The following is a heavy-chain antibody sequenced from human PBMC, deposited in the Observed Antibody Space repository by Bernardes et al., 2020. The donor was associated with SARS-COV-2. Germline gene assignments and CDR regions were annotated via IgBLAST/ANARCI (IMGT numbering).Heavy chain of an antibody. J-gene: IGHJ3*01. V-gene: IGHV3-7*04. CDR1: GFTFSSYW. D-gene: IGHD2-2*01. Sequence: GGSLRLSCAASGFTFSSYWMSWVRQAPGKGLEWVANIKQDGSEKYYVDSVKGRFTISRDNAKNSLYLQMHSLRAEDTAVYYCARDRSRYCSSTSCYGALDYWGQGTMVTVSS. CDR2: IKQDGSEK. CDR3: ARDRSRYCSSTSCYGALDY.